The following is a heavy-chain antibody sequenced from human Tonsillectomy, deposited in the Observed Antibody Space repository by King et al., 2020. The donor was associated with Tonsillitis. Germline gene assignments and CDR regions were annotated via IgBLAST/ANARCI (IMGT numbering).Heavy chain of an antibody. Sequence: QLVQSGGGLVKPGGSLRLSCAASGFTFSDYYMSWIRQAPGKGLEWVSYISSGGSTIYYADSVKGRFTISRDNAKNSLYLQMNSLRAEDTAVDDCARGYSGYFEVSGYYYYGMDVWGQGTTVTVSS. CDR2: ISSGGSTI. J-gene: IGHJ6*02. V-gene: IGHV3-11*01. D-gene: IGHD5-12*01. CDR1: GFTFSDYY. CDR3: ARGYSGYFEVSGYYYYGMDV.